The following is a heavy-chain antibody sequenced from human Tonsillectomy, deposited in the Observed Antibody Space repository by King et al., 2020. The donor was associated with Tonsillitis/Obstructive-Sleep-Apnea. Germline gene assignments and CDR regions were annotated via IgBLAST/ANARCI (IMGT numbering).Heavy chain of an antibody. CDR1: GGSISSYY. V-gene: IGHV4-59*01. J-gene: IGHJ4*02. CDR2: IYYRGST. D-gene: IGHD3-10*01. CDR3: ARHYYGSGSYQRYFDY. Sequence: VQLPESGPGLVKPSETLSLPCTVSGGSISSYYWSWIRQPPGKGLEWIGYIYYRGSTNYKPSLKSRVTLSVDPSKNQFSLKLSSVTAADTTVYYCARHYYGSGSYQRYFDYWGQGTLVTVSS.